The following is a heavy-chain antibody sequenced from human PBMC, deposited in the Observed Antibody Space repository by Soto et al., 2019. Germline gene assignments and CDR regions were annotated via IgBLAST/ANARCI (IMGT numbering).Heavy chain of an antibody. CDR3: APSGGFWSGYYRYY. D-gene: IGHD3-3*01. CDR2: VSYDGSNK. J-gene: IGHJ4*02. V-gene: IGHV3-30-3*01. CDR1: GFTFSSYA. Sequence: GGSLRLSCAASGFTFSSYAMHWVRQAPGKGLEWVAVVSYDGSNKYYADSVKGRFTISRDNSKNTLYLQMNSLRAEDTAVYYCAPSGGFWSGYYRYYWGQGTLVTVSS.